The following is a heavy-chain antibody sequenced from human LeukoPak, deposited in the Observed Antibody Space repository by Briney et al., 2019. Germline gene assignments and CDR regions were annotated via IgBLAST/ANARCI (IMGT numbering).Heavy chain of an antibody. D-gene: IGHD2-15*01. V-gene: IGHV4-59*12. J-gene: IGHJ4*02. Sequence: SETLSLTCTVSGGSISNYYWSWIRQPPGKGLEWIGYIYYSGSTNYNPSLKSRVTISVDTSKNQFSLKLRSVTAADTAVYYCARDRAYCSGGSCYSSWGQGTLVTVSS. CDR2: IYYSGST. CDR3: ARDRAYCSGGSCYSS. CDR1: GGSISNYY.